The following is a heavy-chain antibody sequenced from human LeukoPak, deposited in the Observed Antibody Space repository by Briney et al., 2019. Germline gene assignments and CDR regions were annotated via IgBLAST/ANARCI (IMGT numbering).Heavy chain of an antibody. D-gene: IGHD1-20*01. CDR1: GFTFSNAW. V-gene: IGHV3-15*01. CDR3: VGVYNWNGDEIDY. Sequence: GGSLRLSCAASGFTFSNAWMSWVRQAPGKGLEWVGRIKSKTDGGTTDYAAPVKGRFTISRDDSKNTLYLQMNSLKTEDTAVYYCVGVYNWNGDEIDYWGQGTPVSVSS. J-gene: IGHJ4*02. CDR2: IKSKTDGGTT.